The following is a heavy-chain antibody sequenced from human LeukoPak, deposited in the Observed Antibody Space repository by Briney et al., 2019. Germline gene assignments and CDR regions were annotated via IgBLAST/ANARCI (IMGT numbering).Heavy chain of an antibody. CDR3: ARHDRGWLPETD. V-gene: IGHV4-59*08. Sequence: PSETLSLTCTVSGGSISNYYWSWIRQPPGKGLEWIGYIYYSGSTNYIPSLKSRVTISVDTSKNQFSLKLSSVTAADTAVYYCARHDRGWLPETDWGQGTLVTVSS. D-gene: IGHD5-12*01. J-gene: IGHJ4*02. CDR1: GGSISNYY. CDR2: IYYSGST.